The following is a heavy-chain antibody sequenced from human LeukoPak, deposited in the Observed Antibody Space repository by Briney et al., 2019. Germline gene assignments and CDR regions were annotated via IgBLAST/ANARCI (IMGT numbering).Heavy chain of an antibody. CDR1: GFTFSSYA. CDR2: IIGSGSRT. J-gene: IGHJ4*02. Sequence: PGGSLRLSCAASGFTFSSYAMSWARQAPGKGLEWVSAIIGSGSRTYYADSVKGRFTISRDNSKNTLYLQLNSLRAEDTAVYYCAKDPPGYSSSWHGTFDYWGQGTLVTVSS. V-gene: IGHV3-23*01. CDR3: AKDPPGYSSSWHGTFDY. D-gene: IGHD6-13*01.